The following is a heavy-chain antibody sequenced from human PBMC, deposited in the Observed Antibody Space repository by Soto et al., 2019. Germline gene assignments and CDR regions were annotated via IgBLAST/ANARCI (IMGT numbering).Heavy chain of an antibody. CDR1: GFYIISGGYY. CDR3: ARDPGYSYGYN. CDR2: IFYSGTT. V-gene: IGHV4-31*03. Sequence: SETLSLTCTVSGFYIISGGYYWSWIRQHPGKGLEWIGYIFYSGTTYYNPSLKSRVTISVDTSKNQFSLKLSSLRSEDTAVYYCARDPGYSYGYNWGQGTLVTVSS. J-gene: IGHJ4*02. D-gene: IGHD5-18*01.